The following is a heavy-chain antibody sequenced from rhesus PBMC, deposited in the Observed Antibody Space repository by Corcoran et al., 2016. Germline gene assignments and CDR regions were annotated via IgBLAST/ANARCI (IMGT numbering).Heavy chain of an antibody. V-gene: IGHV1-198*02. J-gene: IGHJ3*01. Sequence: QVQLVQSGAEVKKPGASVKVSCKASGFTFGSYAINWVRQAPGKGLEWMGVIIPLVGITNYAEEFQGRVTGTADTSTSTAYMELSSLRSEDTAVYYCAREGNTGAFDFWCQGLRVTVSS. D-gene: IGHD4-23*01. CDR3: AREGNTGAFDF. CDR1: GFTFGSYA. CDR2: IIPLVGIT.